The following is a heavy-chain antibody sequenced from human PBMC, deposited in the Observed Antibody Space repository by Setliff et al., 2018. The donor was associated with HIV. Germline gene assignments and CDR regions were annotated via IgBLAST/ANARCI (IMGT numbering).Heavy chain of an antibody. Sequence: GESLKISCKASGYSFPNDWIGWVRQMPGKGLEWVAIIFPGDSETRYSPSFEGQVTISADRSINTVYLQWSSLRASDTAIYYCTRHPLRPGIAGYFYFVDVWGTGTTVTVS. J-gene: IGHJ6*03. CDR3: TRHPLRPGIAGYFYFVDV. CDR2: IFPGDSET. D-gene: IGHD3-9*01. V-gene: IGHV5-51*01. CDR1: GYSFPNDW.